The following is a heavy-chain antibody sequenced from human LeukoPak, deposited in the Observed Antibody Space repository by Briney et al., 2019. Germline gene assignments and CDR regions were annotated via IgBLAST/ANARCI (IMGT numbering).Heavy chain of an antibody. D-gene: IGHD6-19*01. J-gene: IGHJ4*02. CDR3: ARDESKEVAGTDY. CDR2: IKQDGSEK. V-gene: IGHV3-7*01. Sequence: PGGSLRLSRAASGFTFSSYWMSWVRQAPGKGLEWVANIKQDGSEKYYVDSVKGRFTISRDNAKNSLYLQMNSLRAEDTAVYYCARDESKEVAGTDYWGQGTLVTVSS. CDR1: GFTFSSYW.